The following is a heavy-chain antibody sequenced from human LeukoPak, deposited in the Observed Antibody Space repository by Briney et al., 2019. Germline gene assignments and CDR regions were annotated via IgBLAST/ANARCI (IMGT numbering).Heavy chain of an antibody. CDR1: GFTFSSYW. D-gene: IGHD7-27*01. V-gene: IGHV3-7*03. CDR2: IKQDGSEK. CDR3: ARAYRDNTGWLDY. Sequence: RPGGSLRLSCAASGFTFSSYWMTWVRQAPGKGLEWVANIKQDGSEKYYVDSVKGRFTISRDNAKNSLYLQMNSLRVEDIALYYCARAYRDNTGWLDYWGQGTLVTVSS. J-gene: IGHJ4*02.